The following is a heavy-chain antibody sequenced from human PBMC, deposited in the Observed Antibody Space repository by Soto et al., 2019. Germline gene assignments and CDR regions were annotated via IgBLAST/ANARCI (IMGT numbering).Heavy chain of an antibody. J-gene: IGHJ6*03. CDR2: IYYSGST. CDR1: GGSISSSSYY. V-gene: IGHV4-39*01. Sequence: SETLSLTCTVSGGSISSSSYYWGWIRQPPGKGLEWIGSIYYSGSTYYNPSLKSRVTISVDTSKNQFSLKLSSVTAADTAVYYCARMRSHHYYYYMDVWGKGTTVT. CDR3: ARMRSHHYYYYMDV.